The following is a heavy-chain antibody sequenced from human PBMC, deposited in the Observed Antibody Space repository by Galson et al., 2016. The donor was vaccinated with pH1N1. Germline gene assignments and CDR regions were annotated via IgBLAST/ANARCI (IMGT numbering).Heavy chain of an antibody. CDR2: IYWDDDK. D-gene: IGHD4-23*01. CDR1: GLSITTNGVS. V-gene: IGHV2-5*02. J-gene: IGHJ4*02. Sequence: PALVKPTQTLTLTCTLSGLSITTNGVSVGWLRQPPGKALEWLALIYWDDDKRYSPSLKTRLTITRDTSKSQVVLTMTNMGPEDTATHLCAHHNGGNSAPFDSWGQGTPVTVSS. CDR3: AHHNGGNSAPFDS.